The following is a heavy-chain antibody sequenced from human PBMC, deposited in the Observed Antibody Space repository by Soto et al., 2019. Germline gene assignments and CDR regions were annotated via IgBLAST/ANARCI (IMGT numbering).Heavy chain of an antibody. Sequence: PGGSLRLSCAASGFTFSSYAMHWVRQSPGKGLEWVAVISSDGSNKLYADSVKGRFTISRDNSKNTLYLQMNSLSDEDTAVYYCVRSPPRYGMDVWGQGTTVTVSS. CDR3: VRSPPRYGMDV. J-gene: IGHJ6*02. V-gene: IGHV3-30*03. CDR2: ISSDGSNK. CDR1: GFTFSSYA.